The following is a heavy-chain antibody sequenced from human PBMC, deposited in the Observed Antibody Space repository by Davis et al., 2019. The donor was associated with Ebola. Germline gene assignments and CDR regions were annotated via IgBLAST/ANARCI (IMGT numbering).Heavy chain of an antibody. J-gene: IGHJ6*02. CDR1: GGSFSGYY. D-gene: IGHD3-16*01. V-gene: IGHV4-34*01. CDR3: ARHGDWDVAGGTFQPEYYYYGMNV. CDR2: INHSGST. Sequence: MPSETLSLTCAVYGGSFSGYYWSWIRQPPGKGLEWIGEINHSGSTNYNPSLKSRVTISVDTSKNQFSLKLSSVTAADTAVYYCARHGDWDVAGGTFQPEYYYYGMNVWGQGTTVTVSS.